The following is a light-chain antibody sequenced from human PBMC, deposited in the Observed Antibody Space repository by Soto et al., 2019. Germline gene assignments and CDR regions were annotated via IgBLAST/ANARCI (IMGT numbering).Light chain of an antibody. J-gene: IGLJ2*01. CDR1: SSNIGSNY. CDR3: AAWDDSLGGLL. Sequence: QSVLTQPPSASETPGQRVTISCSGNSSNIGSNYVYWYQQLPGTAPKLLIYRNNQRPPGVPDRFSGSKSGTSASLAISGLRSEDEADYHCAAWDDSLGGLLFGGGTKLTVL. CDR2: RNN. V-gene: IGLV1-47*01.